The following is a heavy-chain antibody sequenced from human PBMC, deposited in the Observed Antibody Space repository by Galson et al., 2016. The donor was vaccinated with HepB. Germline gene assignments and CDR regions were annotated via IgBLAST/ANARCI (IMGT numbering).Heavy chain of an antibody. CDR2: INAGNGNT. CDR1: GYTFTSYA. Sequence: SVKVSCKASGYTFTSYAIHWVRQAPGQRLEWMGWINAGNGNTEYSQKFQGRVTITRDTSASTAYMELSSLRSEDTAVYYCARVDYSSSWFAFDIWGQGTMVTVSS. D-gene: IGHD6-13*01. CDR3: ARVDYSSSWFAFDI. J-gene: IGHJ3*02. V-gene: IGHV1-3*01.